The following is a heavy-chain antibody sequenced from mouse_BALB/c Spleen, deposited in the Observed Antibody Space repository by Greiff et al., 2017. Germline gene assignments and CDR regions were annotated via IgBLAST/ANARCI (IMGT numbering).Heavy chain of an antibody. J-gene: IGHJ1*01. Sequence: EVKLVESGGGLVKPGGSLKLSCAASGFTFSDYYMYWVRQTPEKRLEWVATISDGGSYTYYPDSVKGRFTISRDNAKNNLYLQMSSLKSEDTAMYYCAREGYYGSSYDFDVWGAGTTVTVSS. V-gene: IGHV5-4*02. D-gene: IGHD1-1*01. CDR3: AREGYYGSSYDFDV. CDR1: GFTFSDYY. CDR2: ISDGGSYT.